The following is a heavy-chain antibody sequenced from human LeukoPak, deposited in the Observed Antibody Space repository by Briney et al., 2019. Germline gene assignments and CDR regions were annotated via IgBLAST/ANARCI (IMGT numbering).Heavy chain of an antibody. V-gene: IGHV4-59*01. CDR2: IYYSGTT. J-gene: IGHJ4*02. Sequence: SETLSLTCTVSGGSISSYYWSWIRQPPGKGLEWIGYIYYSGTTDYSPSLRSRVTMSLDTSRNQFSLKLSSVATADTAVYYCARMGAIAGASANPDYWGQGTLVSVSS. CDR3: ARMGAIAGASANPDY. D-gene: IGHD4/OR15-4a*01. CDR1: GGSISSYY.